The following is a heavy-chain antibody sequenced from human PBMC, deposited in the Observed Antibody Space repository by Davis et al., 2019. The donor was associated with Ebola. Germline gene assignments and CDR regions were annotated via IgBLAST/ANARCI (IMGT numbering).Heavy chain of an antibody. CDR1: GFTFSSYA. CDR3: VKVPSLFGGMDV. D-gene: IGHD3-3*01. CDR2: ISYDGSNK. V-gene: IGHV3-30*14. J-gene: IGHJ6*02. Sequence: GESLKISCAASGFTFSSYAMHWVRQAPGKGLEWVAVISYDGSNKYYADSVKGRFTISRDNSKNTLYLQMSSLRAEDTAVYYCVKVPSLFGGMDVWGQGTTVTVSS.